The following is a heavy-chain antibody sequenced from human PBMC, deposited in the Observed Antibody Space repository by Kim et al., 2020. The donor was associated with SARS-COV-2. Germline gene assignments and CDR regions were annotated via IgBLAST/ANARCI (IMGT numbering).Heavy chain of an antibody. CDR1: GYNFTTYW. CDR3: ARHVPSAIWDAFDI. V-gene: IGHV5-10-1*01. J-gene: IGHJ3*02. Sequence: GESLKISCKGSGYNFTTYWISWVRQMPGKGLEWMGRIDPSDSYTNYSPSFQGHVTISADKSISTAYLQWSSLKASDTAMYYCARHVPSAIWDAFDIWGRGTMVTVSS. CDR2: IDPSDSYT.